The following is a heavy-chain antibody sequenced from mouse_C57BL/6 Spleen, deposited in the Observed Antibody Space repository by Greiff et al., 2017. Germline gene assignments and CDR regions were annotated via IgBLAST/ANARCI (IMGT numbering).Heavy chain of an antibody. CDR1: GYSFTGYY. J-gene: IGHJ1*03. V-gene: IGHV1-42*01. D-gene: IGHD2-4*01. CDR3: ARFYYDRYFDV. CDR2: ISPSTGGT. Sequence: VQLQQSGPELVKPGASVKISCKASGYSFTGYYMNWVKQSPEKSLEWIGEISPSTGGTTYNQKFKAKATLTVDKSSSTAYMQLKSLTSEDSAVYYCARFYYDRYFDVWGTGTTVTVSS.